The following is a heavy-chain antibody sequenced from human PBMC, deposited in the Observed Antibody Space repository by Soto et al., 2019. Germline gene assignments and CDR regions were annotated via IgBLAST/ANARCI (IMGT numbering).Heavy chain of an antibody. V-gene: IGHV3-48*02. CDR3: ARDQRGDFWSGSGRFDP. Sequence: EVQLVESGGGLVQPGGSLRLSCAASGFTFSSYSMNWVRQAPGKGLEWVSYISSSSSTIYYADSVKGRFTISRDNAKNSLYLQMNSLRDEDTAVYCCARDQRGDFWSGSGRFDPWGQGTLVTVSS. CDR1: GFTFSSYS. J-gene: IGHJ5*02. CDR2: ISSSSSTI. D-gene: IGHD3-3*01.